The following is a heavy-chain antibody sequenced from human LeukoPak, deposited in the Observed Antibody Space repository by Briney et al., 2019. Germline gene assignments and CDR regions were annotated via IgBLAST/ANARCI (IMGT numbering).Heavy chain of an antibody. CDR2: ISHDGSNK. D-gene: IGHD2-2*01. CDR1: GFTFSSYA. Sequence: GRSLRLSCAASGFTFSSYAMHWVRQAPGKGLEWVAVISHDGSNKYYADSVKGRFTISRDNSKNTLYLQMNSLRAEDTAVYYCARELCSSTSCYGRYYGMDVWGQGTTVTVSS. J-gene: IGHJ6*02. V-gene: IGHV3-30-3*01. CDR3: ARELCSSTSCYGRYYGMDV.